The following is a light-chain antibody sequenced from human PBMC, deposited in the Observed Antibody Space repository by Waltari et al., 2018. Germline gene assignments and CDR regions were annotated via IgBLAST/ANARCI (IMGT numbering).Light chain of an antibody. J-gene: IGLJ3*02. CDR1: SSNIGASYD. Sequence: QSVLTQPSSVSGAPGQRVTISCTGSSSNIGASYDVHWYQRLPGTAPKLLIYGTYNRPSGVPGRFSGSKSGTSASLAITGLQTEDEADYYCQSYDSSLSGWVFGGGTKLTVL. CDR3: QSYDSSLSGWV. V-gene: IGLV1-40*01. CDR2: GTY.